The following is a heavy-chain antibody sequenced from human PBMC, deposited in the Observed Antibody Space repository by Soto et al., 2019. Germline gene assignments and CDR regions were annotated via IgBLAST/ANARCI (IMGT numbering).Heavy chain of an antibody. CDR3: ARIRFLEWFPLDY. CDR2: IYSGGST. D-gene: IGHD3-3*01. Sequence: GGSLRLSCAASGFTVSSNYMSWVRQAPGKGLEWVSVIYSGGSTYYADSVKGRLTISRDNSKNTLYLQMNSLRAEDTAVYYCARIRFLEWFPLDYWGQGTLVTVSS. CDR1: GFTVSSNY. V-gene: IGHV3-66*01. J-gene: IGHJ4*02.